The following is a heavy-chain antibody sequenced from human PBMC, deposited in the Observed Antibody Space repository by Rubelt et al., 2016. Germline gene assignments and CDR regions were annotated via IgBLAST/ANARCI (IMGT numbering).Heavy chain of an antibody. V-gene: IGHV3-74*01. D-gene: IGHD3-10*01. Sequence: GGGLVQPGGSLRLPCAASGFTFTGSWMHWVRQAPGKGLVWVSRIINDWSTTDYADSVKGRFTISRDNAKNTLFLQMNSLRVEDTAVYYCARGTHGSGFDPWGQGTLVTVSS. CDR2: IINDWSTT. CDR1: GFTFTGSW. CDR3: ARGTHGSGFDP. J-gene: IGHJ5*02.